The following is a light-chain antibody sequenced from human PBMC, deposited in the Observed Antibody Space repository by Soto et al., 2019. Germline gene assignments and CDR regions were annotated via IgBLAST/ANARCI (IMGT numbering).Light chain of an antibody. CDR2: ATS. CDR1: QSISTY. CDR3: QQYNHRPS. V-gene: IGKV1-39*01. Sequence: IQMTQSPSSLSASVGDRVTITFRASQSISTYLNWYRQKPGKAPKVLIYATSSLHSGVPSRFSGSGSETEFTLTISSLQSEDFAVYYCQQYNHRPSFGQVTNVDIK. J-gene: IGKJ1*01.